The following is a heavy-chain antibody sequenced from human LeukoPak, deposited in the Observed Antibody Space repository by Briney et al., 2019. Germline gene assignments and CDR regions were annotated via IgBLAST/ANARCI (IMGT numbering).Heavy chain of an antibody. CDR3: AREDYYYGMDV. CDR2: IYYSGST. Sequence: SETLSLTCTVSGGSISTSYYYWSWIRQPPGKGLEWIGYIYYSGSTNYDPSLKSRVTISVDTSKNQFSLKLSSVTAADTAVYYCAREDYYYGMDVWGQGTTVTVSS. CDR1: GGSISTSYYY. V-gene: IGHV4-61*01. J-gene: IGHJ6*02.